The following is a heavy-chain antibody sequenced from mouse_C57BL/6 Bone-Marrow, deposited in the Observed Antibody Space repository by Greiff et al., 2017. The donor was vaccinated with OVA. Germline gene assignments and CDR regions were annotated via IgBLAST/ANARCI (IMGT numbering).Heavy chain of an antibody. J-gene: IGHJ4*01. Sequence: VQLQQSGAELARPGDSVKLSCKASGYTFTSYGISWVKQRTGQGLEWIGEIYPRSGNTYYNEKFKGKATLTADKSSSTAYMELRSLTSEDSAVYFCAKKGPYYAMDYWGQGTSVTVSS. CDR3: AKKGPYYAMDY. CDR2: IYPRSGNT. CDR1: GYTFTSYG. V-gene: IGHV1-81*01.